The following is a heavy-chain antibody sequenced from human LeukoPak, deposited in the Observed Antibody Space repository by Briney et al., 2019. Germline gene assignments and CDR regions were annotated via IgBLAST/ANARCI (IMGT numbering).Heavy chain of an antibody. J-gene: IGHJ4*02. V-gene: IGHV3-48*03. Sequence: GGSLRLSCAASGFTFSSYEMNWVRQALGKGLEWVSYISSSGSTIYYADSVKGRFTISRDNAKNSLYLQMNSLRAEDTAVYYCARDDEYYFDYWGQGTLVTVSS. CDR2: ISSSGSTI. CDR3: ARDDEYYFDY. CDR1: GFTFSSYE.